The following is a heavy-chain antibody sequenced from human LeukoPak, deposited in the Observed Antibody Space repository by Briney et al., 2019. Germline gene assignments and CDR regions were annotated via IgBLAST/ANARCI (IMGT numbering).Heavy chain of an antibody. D-gene: IGHD5-18*01. CDR1: GGSFSGYY. CDR3: ARGSGYSYGYASRY. J-gene: IGHJ4*02. Sequence: SETLSLTCAVYGGSFSGYYWSWIRQPPGKGLEWIGEINHSGSTNYNPSLKSRVTISVDTSKNQFSLKLSSVTAADTAVYYCARGSGYSYGYASRYWGQGTLVTVSS. CDR2: INHSGST. V-gene: IGHV4-34*01.